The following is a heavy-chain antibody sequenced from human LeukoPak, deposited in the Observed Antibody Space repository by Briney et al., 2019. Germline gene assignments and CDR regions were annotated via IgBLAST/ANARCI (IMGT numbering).Heavy chain of an antibody. J-gene: IGHJ3*02. D-gene: IGHD6-19*01. Sequence: PGGSLRLSCAASGFTFSSYGMHWVRQAPGKGLEWVAVIWYDGSNKYYADSVKGRFTISRDNSKNTLYLQMNSLRAEDTAVYYCARDRRVYSSAGAFDIWGQGTMVTVSS. CDR2: IWYDGSNK. CDR3: ARDRRVYSSAGAFDI. CDR1: GFTFSSYG. V-gene: IGHV3-33*01.